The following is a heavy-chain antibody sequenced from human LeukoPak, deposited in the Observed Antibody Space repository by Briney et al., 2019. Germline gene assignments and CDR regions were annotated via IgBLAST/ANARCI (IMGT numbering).Heavy chain of an antibody. J-gene: IGHJ4*02. CDR1: GFTFSSYV. V-gene: IGHV3-23*01. CDR3: VTGGTTGTKYLEH. Sequence: GGSLRLSCAASGFTFSSYVMTWVRQAPGIGLEWVSTISVGGGSTYYADSVKGRFTISRDNSKNTLHLQMNSLRVGDTAVYYCVTGGTTGTKYLEHWGQGTLVTVSS. D-gene: IGHD1-1*01. CDR2: ISVGGGST.